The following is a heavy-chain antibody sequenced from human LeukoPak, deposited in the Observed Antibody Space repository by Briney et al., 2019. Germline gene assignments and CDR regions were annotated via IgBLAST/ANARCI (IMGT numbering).Heavy chain of an antibody. V-gene: IGHV1-8*01. CDR2: MNPNSGNT. Sequence: ASVKVSCKASGYTFTSYDINWVRQATGQGLEWMGWMNPNSGNTGYAQKFQGRVTITRNTSISTAYMELSSLRSEDTAVYYCARGLYYYDSSGYYGFVYWGQGTLVTVSS. J-gene: IGHJ4*02. CDR1: GYTFTSYD. D-gene: IGHD3-22*01. CDR3: ARGLYYYDSSGYYGFVY.